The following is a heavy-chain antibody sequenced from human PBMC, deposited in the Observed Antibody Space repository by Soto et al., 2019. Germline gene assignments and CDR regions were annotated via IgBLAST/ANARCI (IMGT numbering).Heavy chain of an antibody. J-gene: IGHJ6*02. CDR3: ARDQIHYITIFAPQNYGMDV. CDR2: ISYDGSSK. V-gene: IGHV3-30-3*01. D-gene: IGHD3-3*01. Sequence: GGSLRLSCAASGFTFSSYAMHWVRQAPGKGLEWVAVISYDGSSKYYADSVKGRFTISRDNSKNTLYLQMNSLRAEDTAVYYCARDQIHYITIFAPQNYGMDVWGQGTTVTVSS. CDR1: GFTFSSYA.